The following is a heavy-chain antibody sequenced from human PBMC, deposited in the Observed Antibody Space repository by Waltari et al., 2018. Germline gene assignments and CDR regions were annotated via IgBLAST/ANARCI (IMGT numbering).Heavy chain of an antibody. CDR1: GVTFRAFG. CDR3: SKDSDAFYIDY. CDR2: IHHDEISK. D-gene: IGHD2-2*01. Sequence: VQLVESGGGLVQPGGSLRLSCAVSGVTFRAFGLHWVRQAPGKGLEWVSYIHHDEISKHYADSVKGRFTISRDNSKNTVYLHMDSLRAEDTALYYCSKDSDAFYIDYWGQGVLVTVSS. J-gene: IGHJ4*02. V-gene: IGHV3-30*02.